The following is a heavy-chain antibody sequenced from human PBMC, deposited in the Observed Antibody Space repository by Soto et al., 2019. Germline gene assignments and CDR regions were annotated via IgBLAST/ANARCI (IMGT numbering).Heavy chain of an antibody. CDR3: ARDLPYYYFWSGRTSSYVIDF. D-gene: IGHD3-3*01. V-gene: IGHV4-30-4*02. CDR1: GGSISSGDYY. J-gene: IGHJ6*02. Sequence: SEILSLSCTVSGGSISSGDYYWSWIRQPPGKGLEWIGYIYYSGSTYYNPSLKSRVTISVDTSKNQSSLKLSSVTAADTAVYYCARDLPYYYFWSGRTSSYVIDFWGQGSTVTCSS. CDR2: IYYSGST.